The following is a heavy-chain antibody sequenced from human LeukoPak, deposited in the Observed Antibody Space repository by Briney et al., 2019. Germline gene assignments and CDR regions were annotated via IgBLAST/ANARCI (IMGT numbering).Heavy chain of an antibody. CDR1: GGSFSGYY. J-gene: IGHJ4*02. Sequence: SETLSLTCAVYGGSFSGYYWSWIRQPPGKGLERIGEINHSGSTNYNPSLKSRVTISVDTSKNQFSLKLSSVTAADTAVYYCARVHRSKIVVVVAAHIGGLDYWGQGTLVTVSS. CDR2: INHSGST. CDR3: ARVHRSKIVVVVAAHIGGLDY. V-gene: IGHV4-34*01. D-gene: IGHD2-15*01.